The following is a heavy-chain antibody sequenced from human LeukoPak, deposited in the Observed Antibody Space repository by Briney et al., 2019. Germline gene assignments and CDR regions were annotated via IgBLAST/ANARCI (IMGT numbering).Heavy chain of an antibody. D-gene: IGHD3-10*01. CDR3: AREIFGVDF. V-gene: IGHV3-7*01. Sequence: GGSLRLSCAASGFTFSDYAMSWVRQAPGKGLEWVANIKQDGSVKNYVDSVKGRFTISRDNAKNSLYLQMNSLRGEDTAVYYCAREIFGVDFWGQGTLVTVSS. CDR2: IKQDGSVK. CDR1: GFTFSDYA. J-gene: IGHJ4*02.